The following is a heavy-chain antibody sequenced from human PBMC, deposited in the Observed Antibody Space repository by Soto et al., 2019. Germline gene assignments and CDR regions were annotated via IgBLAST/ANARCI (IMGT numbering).Heavy chain of an antibody. V-gene: IGHV4-34*01. J-gene: IGHJ6*02. CDR1: VGSFSGYY. CDR3: ARGKYYYDSSGYLTAYYYYGMDV. D-gene: IGHD3-22*01. Sequence: ETLSLTCAVYVGSFSGYYWSWIRQPPGKGLEWIGEINHSGSTNYNPSLKSRVTISVDTSKNQFSLKLSSVTAADTAVYYCARGKYYYDSSGYLTAYYYYGMDVWGQGTTVTVSS. CDR2: INHSGST.